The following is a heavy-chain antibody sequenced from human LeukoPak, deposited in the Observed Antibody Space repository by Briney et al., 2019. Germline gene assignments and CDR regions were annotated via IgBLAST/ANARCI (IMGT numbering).Heavy chain of an antibody. CDR3: ARENDYGDSDY. CDR1: GGSISSSSYY. Sequence: SETLSLTCTVSGGSISSSSYYWGWIRQPPGKGLEWIGSIYYSGSTYYNPSLKSRDTISVDTSKNQFSLKLSSVTAADTAVYYCARENDYGDSDYWGQGTLVTVSS. CDR2: IYYSGST. J-gene: IGHJ4*02. D-gene: IGHD4-17*01. V-gene: IGHV4-39*07.